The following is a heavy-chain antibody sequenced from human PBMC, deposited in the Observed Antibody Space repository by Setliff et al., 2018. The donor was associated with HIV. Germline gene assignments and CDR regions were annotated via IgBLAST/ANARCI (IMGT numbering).Heavy chain of an antibody. CDR2: FYYSGFT. Sequence: SETLSLTCAVYGGSFSGYFWTWIRQHPGKGLEWIGYFYYSGFTYYNPSRKSRVTISVDKSKNQFSLKLSSVTAADTAVYYCATGHNDYGVGGPAFDIWGQGTMVTVSS. D-gene: IGHD4-17*01. CDR1: GGSFSGYF. V-gene: IGHV4-59*12. J-gene: IGHJ3*02. CDR3: ATGHNDYGVGGPAFDI.